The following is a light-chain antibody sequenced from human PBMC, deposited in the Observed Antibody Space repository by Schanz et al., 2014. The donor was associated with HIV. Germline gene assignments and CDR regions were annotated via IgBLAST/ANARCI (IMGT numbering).Light chain of an antibody. CDR3: CSYAGSNNLVV. V-gene: IGLV2-14*03. CDR2: DVS. CDR1: SGDVGSYNY. J-gene: IGLJ2*01. Sequence: QSVLTQPASVSGSPGQSISISCTGTSGDVGSYNYVSWYQQHPGKAPKLMIYDVSNRPSGVSSRFSGSKSGNTASLTISGLQAEDEADYYCCSYAGSNNLVVFGGGTKLTVL.